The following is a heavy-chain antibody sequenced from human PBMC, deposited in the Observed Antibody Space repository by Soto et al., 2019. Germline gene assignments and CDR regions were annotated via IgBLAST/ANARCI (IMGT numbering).Heavy chain of an antibody. Sequence: PSETLSLTCAVYGGSFSGYYWSWIRQPPGKGLEWIGEINHSGSTNYNPSLKSRVTISVDTSKNQFSLKLSSVTAADTAVYYCAREIAAAGTYWFDPWGQGTLVTVSS. CDR2: INHSGST. V-gene: IGHV4-34*01. CDR1: GGSFSGYY. D-gene: IGHD6-13*01. CDR3: AREIAAAGTYWFDP. J-gene: IGHJ5*02.